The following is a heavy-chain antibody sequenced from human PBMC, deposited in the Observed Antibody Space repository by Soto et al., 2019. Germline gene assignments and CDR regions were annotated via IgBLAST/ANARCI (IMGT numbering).Heavy chain of an antibody. J-gene: IGHJ6*03. CDR2: INSNGIT. V-gene: IGHV4-39*01. CDR3: GRLIRTFDWLYYYMDV. CDR1: SGSISSGTYY. Sequence: QLQMQESGPGLVKPSETLSLTCTVSSGSISSGTYYWAWIRQSPGKGLEWIGSINSNGITYYNPSLKSRATLSVDPSKNQFSLRLNSVTAADTAEYFCGRLIRTFDWLYYYMDVWGKGTTVTVSS. D-gene: IGHD3-9*01.